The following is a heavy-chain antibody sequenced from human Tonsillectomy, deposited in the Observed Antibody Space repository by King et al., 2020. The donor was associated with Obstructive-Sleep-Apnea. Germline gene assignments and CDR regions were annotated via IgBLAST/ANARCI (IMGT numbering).Heavy chain of an antibody. V-gene: IGHV3-9*01. Sequence: IQLVQSGGGLVQPGRSLRLSCAASGFTFEDYSMHWVRKAPGKGLEWVSGISWNSGSIGYADSVKGRFTISRYNAKNSLFLQMNSLRAEDTALYYCAKDLSSGWYSPLDCRGQGTLVTVSS. CDR3: AKDLSSGWYSPLDC. D-gene: IGHD6-19*01. J-gene: IGHJ4*02. CDR2: ISWNSGSI. CDR1: GFTFEDYS.